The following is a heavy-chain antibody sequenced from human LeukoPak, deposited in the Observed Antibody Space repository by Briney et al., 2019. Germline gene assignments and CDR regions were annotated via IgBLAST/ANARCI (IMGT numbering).Heavy chain of an antibody. J-gene: IGHJ6*03. D-gene: IGHD1-7*01. CDR3: ARDMELSYYYYYYMDV. CDR1: GYTFTSYG. V-gene: IGHV1-18*01. CDR2: ISAYNGNT. Sequence: ASVKVSCKASGYTFTSYGISWVRQAPGQGLEWMGWISAYNGNTNYAQKLQGRVTMTTDTSTSTAYMELRSLRSDDTAVYYCARDMELSYYYYYYMDVWGKGTTVTVSS.